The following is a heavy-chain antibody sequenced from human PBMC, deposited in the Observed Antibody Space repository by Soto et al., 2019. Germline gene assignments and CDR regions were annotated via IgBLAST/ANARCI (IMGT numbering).Heavy chain of an antibody. CDR1: GYTFTSYD. Sequence: ASVKVSCKASGYTFTSYDINWVRQATGQGFEWMGWMNPNSGNTGYAQKFQGRVTMTRNTSISTAYMELSSLRSEDTAVYYCARASAGPYGSGSYNFDYWGQGTLVTVSS. D-gene: IGHD3-10*01. CDR2: MNPNSGNT. J-gene: IGHJ4*02. CDR3: ARASAGPYGSGSYNFDY. V-gene: IGHV1-8*01.